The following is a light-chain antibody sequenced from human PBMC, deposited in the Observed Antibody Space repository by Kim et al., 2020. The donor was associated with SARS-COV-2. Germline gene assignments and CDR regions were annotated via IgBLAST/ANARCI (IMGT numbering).Light chain of an antibody. V-gene: IGLV3-19*01. CDR2: GKN. Sequence: SSELTQDPAVSVALGQTVMITCQGDSLRSYYASWYQQKPGQAPVLVIYGKNNRPSGIPDRFSGSSSGNTASLTITGAQAEDEADYYCNSRDSSGNHLEVFGGGAQLNVL. CDR1: SLRSYY. CDR3: NSRDSSGNHLEV. J-gene: IGLJ3*02.